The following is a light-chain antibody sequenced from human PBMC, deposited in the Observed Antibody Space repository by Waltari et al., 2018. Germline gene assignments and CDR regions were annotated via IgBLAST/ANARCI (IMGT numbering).Light chain of an antibody. V-gene: IGLV3-21*04. CDR2: YDS. CDR1: NIADKN. CDR3: QVWDTSIDLSV. Sequence: SYVLTQAPSVSVAPGETARITCGGNNIADKNVHWYQQKPGQAPVLVIFYDSDRPSGSPERFSGSNSGNTATLTPSRAEAGDEADYYCQVWDTSIDLSVFGTGTKVTVL. J-gene: IGLJ1*01.